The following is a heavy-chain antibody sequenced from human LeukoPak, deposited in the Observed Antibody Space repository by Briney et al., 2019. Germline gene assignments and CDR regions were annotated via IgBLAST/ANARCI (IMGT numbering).Heavy chain of an antibody. V-gene: IGHV3-23*01. Sequence: GGSLRLSCAASGFTFNSYAMTWVRQAPGKGLEWVSLISDGGGSTYYADSVKGRFTISRDNSKNTLYLQMNSLRAEDTAVYYCAKTRYPVAARSANDYWGQGTLVTVSS. CDR2: ISDGGGST. CDR1: GFTFNSYA. D-gene: IGHD6-6*01. J-gene: IGHJ4*02. CDR3: AKTRYPVAARSANDY.